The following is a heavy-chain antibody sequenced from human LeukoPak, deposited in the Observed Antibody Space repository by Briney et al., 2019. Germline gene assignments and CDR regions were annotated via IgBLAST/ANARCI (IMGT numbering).Heavy chain of an antibody. CDR2: IIPIFGTA. J-gene: IGHJ4*02. CDR3: AREVGIRGHFDY. V-gene: IGHV1-69*13. D-gene: IGHD1-26*01. Sequence: ASVKVSCKASGGTFSSYAISWVRQAPGQGLEWMGGIIPIFGTANYAQKFQGRVTITADESTSTAYMELSSLRSEDTAVYYCAREVGIRGHFDYWGRGTPVTVSS. CDR1: GGTFSSYA.